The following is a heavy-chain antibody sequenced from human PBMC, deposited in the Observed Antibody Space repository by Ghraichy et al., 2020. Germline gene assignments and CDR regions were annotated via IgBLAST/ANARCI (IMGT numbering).Heavy chain of an antibody. CDR3: ARDMREYCSGTYLLHGLDV. CDR2: IYHPGGT. D-gene: IGHD3-10*01. CDR1: GGSISNSNW. V-gene: IGHV4-4*02. Sequence: SETMSLTCSVSGGSISNSNWWSWVRQPPGKGLEWIGGIYHPGGTAFNPSLTSRGTILVDKSTNHFSLQVSSVTAADTAAYYCARDMREYCSGTYLLHGLDVWGQGTPVTVSS. J-gene: IGHJ6*02.